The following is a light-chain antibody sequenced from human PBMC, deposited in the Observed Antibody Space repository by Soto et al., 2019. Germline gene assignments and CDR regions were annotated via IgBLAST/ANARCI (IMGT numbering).Light chain of an antibody. CDR1: RRVNSY. J-gene: IGKJ1*01. Sequence: EMVLTQSPVTLSLSPGDRATLSCRASRRVNSYLAWYQQKSGQAPRLLIFDASTRAAGTPARFSGSGSGTEFTLTISSLEPEDFAVYYCQQRDNWPWTFGQGTMVDI. V-gene: IGKV3-11*01. CDR3: QQRDNWPWT. CDR2: DAS.